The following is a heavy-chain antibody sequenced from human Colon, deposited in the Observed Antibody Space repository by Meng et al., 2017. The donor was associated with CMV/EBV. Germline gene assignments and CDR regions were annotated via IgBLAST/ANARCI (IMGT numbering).Heavy chain of an antibody. Sequence: ASVKVSCKTSGYTFSHFGLSWVRQAPGQGLVWIGWISAYNGNTKFAEKVRGRITMTTDTSTNTAYMELRSLTSDDTAVYYCARGRPIIAEHYDILTGYYFDYWGQGTLVTVSS. V-gene: IGHV1-18*01. CDR1: GYTFSHFG. CDR3: ARGRPIIAEHYDILTGYYFDY. D-gene: IGHD3-9*01. CDR2: ISAYNGNT. J-gene: IGHJ4*02.